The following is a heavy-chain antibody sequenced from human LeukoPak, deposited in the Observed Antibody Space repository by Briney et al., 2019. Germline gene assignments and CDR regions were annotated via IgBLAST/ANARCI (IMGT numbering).Heavy chain of an antibody. CDR3: ARSASSSWYVEHFDY. J-gene: IGHJ4*02. V-gene: IGHV4-59*08. D-gene: IGHD6-13*01. CDR2: IYYGGST. Sequence: LRLSCAASGFTFSDYYMSWIRQPPGKGLEWIGYIYYGGSTNYNPSLKSRITISVDTSKNQFSLKLSSVTAADTAVYYCARSASSSWYVEHFDYWGQGTLVTVSS. CDR1: GFTFSDYY.